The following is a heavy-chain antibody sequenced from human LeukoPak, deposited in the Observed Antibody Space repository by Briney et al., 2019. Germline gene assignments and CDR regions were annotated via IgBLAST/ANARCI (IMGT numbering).Heavy chain of an antibody. CDR2: IYSGGST. Sequence: GGSLRLSCAASGFTVSSNYMSWVRQAPGKGLEWVSVIYSGGSTYYADSVKGRFTISRDNSKNTLYPQMNSLRAEDTAVYYCARLSGWSFFLDYWGQGTLVTVSS. D-gene: IGHD6-19*01. CDR1: GFTVSSNY. CDR3: ARLSGWSFFLDY. J-gene: IGHJ4*02. V-gene: IGHV3-53*01.